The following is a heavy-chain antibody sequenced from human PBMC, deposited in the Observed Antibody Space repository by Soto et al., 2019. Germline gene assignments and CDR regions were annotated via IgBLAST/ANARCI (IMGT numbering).Heavy chain of an antibody. V-gene: IGHV4-31*11. D-gene: IGHD3-22*01. CDR2: IYYSGST. CDR3: ARVGRYYDSSGPYYFDY. J-gene: IGHJ4*02. CDR1: GGSISSGGYY. Sequence: VSRKCVVSGGSISSGGYYWSWIRQHPGKGLEWIGYIYYSGSTYYNPSLKSRVTISVDTSKNQFSLKLSSVTAADTAVYYCARVGRYYDSSGPYYFDYWGQGTLVTVSS.